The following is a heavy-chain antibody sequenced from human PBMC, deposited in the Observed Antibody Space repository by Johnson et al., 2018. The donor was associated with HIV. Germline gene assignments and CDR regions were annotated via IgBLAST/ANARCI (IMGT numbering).Heavy chain of an antibody. Sequence: QVQLVESGGGVVQPGRSLRLSCSASGFAFSNYGLHWVRQAPGKGLEWVSGINNSGGGTYYADSVRGQFTISRDNSKNTLYLQMNSLRAEDTAIYYCAKKGNVGSWDLDAFDIWGQGTMVTVSS. D-gene: IGHD1-26*01. J-gene: IGHJ3*02. V-gene: IGHV3-NL1*01. CDR3: AKKGNVGSWDLDAFDI. CDR1: GFAFSNYG. CDR2: INNSGGGT.